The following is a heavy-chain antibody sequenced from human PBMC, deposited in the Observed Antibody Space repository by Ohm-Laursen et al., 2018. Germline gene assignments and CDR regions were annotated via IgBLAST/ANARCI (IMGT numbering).Heavy chain of an antibody. J-gene: IGHJ4*02. CDR1: GGSISNYY. Sequence: SDTLSLTCAVSGGSISNYYWSWIRQPPGKGLQWLGYFYSSGNTNYDPSLQNRFTMSVETSKNQFSLTATSVTAADTAIYYCARLPDHSGWPFDYWGQGTLVTVSS. D-gene: IGHD6-19*01. CDR3: ARLPDHSGWPFDY. CDR2: FYSSGNT. V-gene: IGHV4-59*07.